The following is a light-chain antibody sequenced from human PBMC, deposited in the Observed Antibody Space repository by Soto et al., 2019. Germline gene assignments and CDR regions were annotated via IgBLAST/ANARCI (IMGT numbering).Light chain of an antibody. CDR2: SNN. V-gene: IGLV1-44*01. CDR1: TSNIGSNT. J-gene: IGLJ1*01. Sequence: QSVLTQPPSASGTPGQWVTIPCSGSTSNIGSNTVNWYQQLPGTAPKRLIYSNNQRPSRVPDRFSGSKSGTSASLAISGLQSEDEADYYCAAWDDSLNGYVFGTGTKVTVL. CDR3: AAWDDSLNGYV.